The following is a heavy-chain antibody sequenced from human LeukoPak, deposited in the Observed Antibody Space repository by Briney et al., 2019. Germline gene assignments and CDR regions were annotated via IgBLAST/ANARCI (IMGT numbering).Heavy chain of an antibody. D-gene: IGHD2-2*01. CDR2: IIPIFGTA. CDR3: ARVKYQLLTPNFLYYFDY. Sequence: SVKVSCKASGGTFSSYAISWVRQAPGQGLEWMGGIIPIFGTANYAQKFQGRVTITADESTSTAYMELSSLRSEDTAVYYCARVKYQLLTPNFLYYFDYWGQGTLVTVSS. CDR1: GGTFSSYA. V-gene: IGHV1-69*13. J-gene: IGHJ4*02.